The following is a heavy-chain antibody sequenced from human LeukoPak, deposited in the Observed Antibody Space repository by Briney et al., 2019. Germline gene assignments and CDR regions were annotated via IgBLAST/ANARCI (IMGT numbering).Heavy chain of an antibody. Sequence: GASVKVSCKASGGTFSSYAISWVRQAPGQGLEWMGGIIPIFGTANYAQKFQGRVTITADKSTSTAYMELSSLRSEDTAVYYCASYQFYPHTTFDYWGQGTLVTVSS. CDR1: GGTFSSYA. D-gene: IGHD1-14*01. CDR2: IIPIFGTA. V-gene: IGHV1-69*06. CDR3: ASYQFYPHTTFDY. J-gene: IGHJ4*02.